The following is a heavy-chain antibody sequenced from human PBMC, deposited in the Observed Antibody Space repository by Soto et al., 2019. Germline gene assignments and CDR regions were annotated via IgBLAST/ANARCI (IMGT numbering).Heavy chain of an antibody. V-gene: IGHV4-59*01. D-gene: IGHD6-6*01. CDR2: IYYSGST. CDR3: AQAARRANWFDP. J-gene: IGHJ5*02. CDR1: GGSISSYY. Sequence: QVQLQESGPGLVKPSETLSLTCTVSGGSISSYYWSWIRQPPGKGLEWIGYIYYSGSTNYNPSLQSRVTISVDTSKNQFSLKLSSVTAADTAVYYCAQAARRANWFDPWGQGTLVTVSS.